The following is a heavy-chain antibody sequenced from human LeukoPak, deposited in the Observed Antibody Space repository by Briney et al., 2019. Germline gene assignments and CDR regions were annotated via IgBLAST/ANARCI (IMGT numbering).Heavy chain of an antibody. CDR1: GGSISSSSYY. CDR3: AAAIVTPYYYYGIDI. J-gene: IGHJ6*02. CDR2: MYYRGST. Sequence: SETLSLTCTVSGGSISSSSYYWGWIRQPPGKGLEWIGYMYYRGSTNYNPSLKSRVTISLDTSKNQFSLNLSSVTAADTAVYYCAAAIVTPYYYYGIDIWGQGTTVTVSS. V-gene: IGHV4-61*05. D-gene: IGHD3-22*01.